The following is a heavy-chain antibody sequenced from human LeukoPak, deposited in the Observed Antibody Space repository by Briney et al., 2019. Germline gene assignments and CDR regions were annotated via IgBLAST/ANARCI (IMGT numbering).Heavy chain of an antibody. V-gene: IGHV3-23*01. Sequence: GGSLRLSCAASGFTFTSYAMSCVRQAPGRRLEWISGISGTGGRTYYADSVKGRFTISRYNSKNTLYLQMNSLRAEDTAVYYCAKDRFYDTTTTGAFDIWGQGTMVTVSS. D-gene: IGHD3-16*01. CDR1: GFTFTSYA. CDR3: AKDRFYDTTTTGAFDI. CDR2: ISGTGGRT. J-gene: IGHJ3*02.